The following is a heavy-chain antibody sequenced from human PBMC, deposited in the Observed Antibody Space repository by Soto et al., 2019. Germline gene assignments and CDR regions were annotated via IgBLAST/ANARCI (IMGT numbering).Heavy chain of an antibody. D-gene: IGHD6-13*01. Sequence: QLQLQESGPGLVKPSETLSLTCTVSGGSISSSSYYWGWIRQPPGKGLEWIGSIYYSGSTYYNPSLKSRVTISVDPSKIQFSLKLSSVTAADTAVYYCATPYSSSWATYYYYYGMDVWGQGTTVTVSS. J-gene: IGHJ6*02. CDR3: ATPYSSSWATYYYYYGMDV. CDR1: GGSISSSSYY. V-gene: IGHV4-39*01. CDR2: IYYSGST.